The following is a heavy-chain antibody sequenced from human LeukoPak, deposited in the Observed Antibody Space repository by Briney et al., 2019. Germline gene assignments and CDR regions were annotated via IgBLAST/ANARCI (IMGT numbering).Heavy chain of an antibody. CDR2: ISYDGSIK. CDR3: ARGSLQVFDY. Sequence: GRSLRLSCAASGFTFSNYAVHWVRQAPGKGLEWVAVISYDGSIKYYADSVKGRFTISRDNSKNTLYLQMNSLRAEDTAVYYCARGSLQVFDYWGQGTLVTVSS. D-gene: IGHD4-11*01. V-gene: IGHV3-30-3*01. CDR1: GFTFSNYA. J-gene: IGHJ4*02.